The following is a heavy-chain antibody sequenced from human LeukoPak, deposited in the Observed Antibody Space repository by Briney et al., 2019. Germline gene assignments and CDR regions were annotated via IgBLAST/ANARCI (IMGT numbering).Heavy chain of an antibody. CDR2: IHPSGST. CDR1: GASISRGAYS. D-gene: IGHD6-6*01. Sequence: SETLSLTCAVSGASISRGAYSWSWIRRPPGKGLEWIGYIHPSGSTSYNPSLKSRVAMSVDWSQNQFSLKLSSVTAADTAVYYCASLSSSSAYWGQGTLVTVSS. J-gene: IGHJ4*02. CDR3: ASLSSSSAY. V-gene: IGHV4-30-2*01.